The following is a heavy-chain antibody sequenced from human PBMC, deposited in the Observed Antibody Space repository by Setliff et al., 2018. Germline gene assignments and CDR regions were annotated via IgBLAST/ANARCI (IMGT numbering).Heavy chain of an antibody. CDR2: IYYGGGT. D-gene: IGHD4-17*01. V-gene: IGHV4-38-2*01. Sequence: SETLSLTCDVSNYSISSGYYWGWVRQPPGKGLEWIATIYYGGGTYYNPSLKSRVTISLDMSKNQFSLRLNSVTAADTAVYFCARHRRPDYGDFISWYFDLWGRGTLVTVSS. CDR3: ARHRRPDYGDFISWYFDL. J-gene: IGHJ2*01. CDR1: NYSISSGYY.